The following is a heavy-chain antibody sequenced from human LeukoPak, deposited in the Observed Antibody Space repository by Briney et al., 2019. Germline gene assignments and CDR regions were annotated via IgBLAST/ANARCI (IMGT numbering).Heavy chain of an antibody. CDR2: TYYRSTWYN. D-gene: IGHD2-2*01. J-gene: IGHJ5*02. V-gene: IGHV6-1*01. CDR1: GDSVSSNSVT. Sequence: SQTLSLTCAISGDSVSSNSVTWNWIRQSPSRGLEWLGRTYYRSTWYNDYAVSVRGRITVTPDASKNQFSLHLNSVTPEDTAVYYCARRLTQYDCFDPWGQGILVTVSS. CDR3: ARRLTQYDCFDP.